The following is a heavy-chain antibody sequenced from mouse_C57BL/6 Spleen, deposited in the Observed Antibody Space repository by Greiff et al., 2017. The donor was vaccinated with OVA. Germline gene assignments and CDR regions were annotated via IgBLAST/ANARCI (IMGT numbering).Heavy chain of an antibody. Sequence: VQLQQSGAELVRPGTSVKVSCKASGYAFTNYLIEWVKQRPGQGLEWIGVINPGSGGTNYNEKFKGKATLTVDKSSSTAYMQLSSLTSEDSAVYFCARGGFITTVVAHWYFDVWGTGTTVTVSS. CDR1: GYAFTNYL. J-gene: IGHJ1*03. V-gene: IGHV1-54*01. D-gene: IGHD1-1*01. CDR2: INPGSGGT. CDR3: ARGGFITTVVAHWYFDV.